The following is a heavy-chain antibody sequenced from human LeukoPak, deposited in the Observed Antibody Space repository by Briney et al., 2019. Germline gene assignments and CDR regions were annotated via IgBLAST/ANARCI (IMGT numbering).Heavy chain of an antibody. V-gene: IGHV4-59*08. D-gene: IGHD1-26*01. CDR1: GGSISSYY. J-gene: IGHJ5*02. CDR3: ARRSGSYYSWFDP. Sequence: PSETLSLTCTVSGGSISSYYWSWIRQPPGKGLEWIGYIYYSGSTNYNPSLKSRVTISVDTSKNQFSLKLSSVTAADTAVYYCARRSGSYYSWFDPWGQGTLVTVSS. CDR2: IYYSGST.